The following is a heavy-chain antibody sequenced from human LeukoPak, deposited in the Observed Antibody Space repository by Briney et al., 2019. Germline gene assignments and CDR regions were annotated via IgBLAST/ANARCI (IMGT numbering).Heavy chain of an antibody. Sequence: ASVKVSCKASGYDFTSAGITWVRQAPGQGLEWMGWISPYNGNTRYVQKLQGRVTMTTDTSTSTAYMELRSLRFDDTAVYYCARAGSGSGWYFDYWGQGTLVTVSS. CDR1: GYDFTSAG. V-gene: IGHV1-18*01. D-gene: IGHD6-19*01. CDR2: ISPYNGNT. J-gene: IGHJ4*02. CDR3: ARAGSGSGWYFDY.